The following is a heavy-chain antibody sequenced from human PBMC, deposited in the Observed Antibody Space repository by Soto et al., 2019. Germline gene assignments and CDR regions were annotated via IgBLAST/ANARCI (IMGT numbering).Heavy chain of an antibody. Sequence: GASVKVSCKASGYTFTSYGISWVRQAPGQGLEWMGGFDPEDGETIYAQKFQGRVTMTEDTSTDTAYMELSSLRSEDTAVYYCATFAVVTHLNWFDPWGQGTLVTVSS. CDR1: GYTFTSYG. J-gene: IGHJ5*02. V-gene: IGHV1-24*01. CDR2: FDPEDGET. D-gene: IGHD2-15*01. CDR3: ATFAVVTHLNWFDP.